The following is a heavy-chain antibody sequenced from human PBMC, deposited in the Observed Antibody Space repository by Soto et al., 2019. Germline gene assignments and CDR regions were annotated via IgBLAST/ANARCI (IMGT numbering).Heavy chain of an antibody. D-gene: IGHD2-21*01. CDR1: GGTFSSYA. J-gene: IGHJ3*02. CDR3: ARSITGSGDAFDI. V-gene: IGHV1-69*13. CDR2: IIPIFGTA. Sequence: SVKVSCKGFGGTFSSYAIGRVRQAPGQGLEWMGGIIPIFGTANYAQKFQGRVTITADESTSTAYMELSSLRAEETAVYYCARSITGSGDAFDIWGQGTMVTVSS.